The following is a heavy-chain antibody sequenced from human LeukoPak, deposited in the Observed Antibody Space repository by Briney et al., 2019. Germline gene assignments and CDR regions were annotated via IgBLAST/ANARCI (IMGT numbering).Heavy chain of an antibody. CDR3: ARGRGRITIFGVVTKDYFDY. Sequence: SVKVSCKASVGTFSSYTISWVRQAPGQGLEWMGRIIPILGIANYAQKFQGRVTITADKSTSTAYMELSSLRSEDTAVYYCARGRGRITIFGVVTKDYFDYWGQGTLVTVSS. V-gene: IGHV1-69*02. CDR1: VGTFSSYT. CDR2: IIPILGIA. J-gene: IGHJ4*02. D-gene: IGHD3-3*01.